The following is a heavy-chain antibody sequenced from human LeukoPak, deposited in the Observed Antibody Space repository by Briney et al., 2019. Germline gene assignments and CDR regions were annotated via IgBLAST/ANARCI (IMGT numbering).Heavy chain of an antibody. Sequence: ASVKVSCKASGYTFTSYAMNWVRQAPGQGLEWMGAIIPIHGTTNSAQKFQGRVTITADESTSTAYMELSSLTSEDTAVYYCARGSSSSWYNPFDYWGQGTLVTVSS. V-gene: IGHV1-69*13. CDR1: GYTFTSYA. CDR3: ARGSSSSWYNPFDY. D-gene: IGHD6-13*01. CDR2: IIPIHGTT. J-gene: IGHJ4*02.